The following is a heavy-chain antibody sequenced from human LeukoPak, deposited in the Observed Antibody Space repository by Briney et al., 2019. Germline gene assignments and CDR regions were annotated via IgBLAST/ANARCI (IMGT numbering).Heavy chain of an antibody. CDR1: GFTLSSYA. Sequence: GGSLRLSCAASGFTLSSYAMSWVRQAPGKGLEWVSAISDTGNTYHADSVKGRFSISRDNSKNTLSLQMNSLRAEDTAVYYCAKDRCSNGIGCLYYYMDVWGKGTTVTISS. J-gene: IGHJ6*03. D-gene: IGHD2-8*01. V-gene: IGHV3-23*01. CDR2: ISDTGNT. CDR3: AKDRCSNGIGCLYYYMDV.